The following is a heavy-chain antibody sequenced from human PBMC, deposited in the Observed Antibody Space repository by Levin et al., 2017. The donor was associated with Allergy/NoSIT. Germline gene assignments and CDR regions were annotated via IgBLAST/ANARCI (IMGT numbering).Heavy chain of an antibody. D-gene: IGHD3-10*01. CDR2: IYYSGTT. Sequence: SETLSLTCTVSGGSFITSSYFWAWIRQPPGTGLEWLGSIYYSGTTYYNPSLKSRLTISIDTSTNQFSLKLRSVPAADTAVYYCSIHTALLWFEELVFDSWGQGNLVAVSS. V-gene: IGHV4-39*01. CDR3: SIHTALLWFEELVFDS. J-gene: IGHJ4*02. CDR1: GGSFITSSYF.